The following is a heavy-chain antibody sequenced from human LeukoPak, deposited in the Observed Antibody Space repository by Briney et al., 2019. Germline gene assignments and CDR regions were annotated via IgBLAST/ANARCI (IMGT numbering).Heavy chain of an antibody. V-gene: IGHV4-34*01. D-gene: IGHD6-19*01. CDR1: GGSFSGYY. J-gene: IGHJ6*03. Sequence: SEILSLTCALYGGSFSGYYWSWLRQPPGKGLEWIGEINHRGSTNYNPSLKSRVTIAVDTSKNQFSLKLSSVTAADTAVYYYARVSSGWGYYYYYYYMDVWGKGTTVTVSS. CDR3: ARVSSGWGYYYYYYYMDV. CDR2: INHRGST.